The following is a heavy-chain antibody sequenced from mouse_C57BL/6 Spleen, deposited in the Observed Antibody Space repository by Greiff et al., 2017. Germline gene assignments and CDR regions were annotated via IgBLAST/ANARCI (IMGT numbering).Heavy chain of an antibody. J-gene: IGHJ1*03. CDR2: ISSGGDYI. V-gene: IGHV5-9-1*02. CDR1: GFTFSSYA. CDR3: TRASFITTVVGGYFDV. D-gene: IGHD1-1*01. Sequence: EVNVVESGEGLVKPGGSLKLSCAASGFTFSSYAMSWVRQTPEKRLEWVAYISSGGDYIYYADTVKGRFTISRDNARNTLYLQMSSLKSEDTAMYYCTRASFITTVVGGYFDVWGTGTTVTVSS.